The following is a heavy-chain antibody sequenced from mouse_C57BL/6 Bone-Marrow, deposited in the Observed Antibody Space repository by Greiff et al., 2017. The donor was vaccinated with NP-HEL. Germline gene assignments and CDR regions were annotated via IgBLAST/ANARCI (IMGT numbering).Heavy chain of an antibody. CDR1: GYTFTSYG. CDR3: ARRDYYGSFPNFDY. J-gene: IGHJ2*01. D-gene: IGHD1-1*01. Sequence: QVQLQQSGAELARPGASVKLSCKASGYTFTSYGISWVKQRTGQGLEWIGEIYPRSGNTYYNEKFKGKATLTADKSSSTAYMELRSLTSEDSAVYFCARRDYYGSFPNFDYWGQGTTLTVSS. V-gene: IGHV1-81*01. CDR2: IYPRSGNT.